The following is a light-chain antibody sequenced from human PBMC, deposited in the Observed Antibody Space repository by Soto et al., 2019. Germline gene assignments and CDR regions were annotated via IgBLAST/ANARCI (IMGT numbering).Light chain of an antibody. CDR3: QQSYRSPPFT. V-gene: IGKV1-39*01. CDR2: AAS. CDR1: QNINSY. Sequence: DIQMTQSPSSLSASVGDRVTITCRASQNINSYLNWYQQKPGKAPKLLIHAASSLQAGVPSRFSGTGFGTDFTLTISSLQLEDCATYYCQQSYRSPPFTFGQGTKLEIK. J-gene: IGKJ2*01.